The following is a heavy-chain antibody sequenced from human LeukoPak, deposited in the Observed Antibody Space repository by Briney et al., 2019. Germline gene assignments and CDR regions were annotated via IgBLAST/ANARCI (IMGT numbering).Heavy chain of an antibody. CDR2: IYPGDSDT. CDR3: ARHARTYGSGSYYNSWFDP. D-gene: IGHD3-10*01. CDR1: GYSFTSYW. Sequence: GESLKISCKCSGYSFTSYWIGWVRQMPGKGLEWMGVIYPGDSDTSDSPSFQGQVTISAHTSISTAYLQWSSLKASDTAMYYCARHARTYGSGSYYNSWFDPWGQGTLVTVSS. J-gene: IGHJ5*02. V-gene: IGHV5-51*01.